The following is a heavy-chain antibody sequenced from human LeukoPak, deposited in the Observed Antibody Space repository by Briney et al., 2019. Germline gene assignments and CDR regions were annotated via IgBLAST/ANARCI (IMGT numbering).Heavy chain of an antibody. CDR2: IIPIFGTA. D-gene: IGHD2-15*01. CDR1: GGTFSSYA. Sequence: VASVKVSCKASGGTFSSYAISRVRQAPGQGLEWKGGIIPIFGTANYAQKFQGRVTITADESTSTAYMELSSLRSEDTAVYYCAREACSGGSCYYIFDYWGQGTLVTVSS. CDR3: AREACSGGSCYYIFDY. J-gene: IGHJ4*02. V-gene: IGHV1-69*13.